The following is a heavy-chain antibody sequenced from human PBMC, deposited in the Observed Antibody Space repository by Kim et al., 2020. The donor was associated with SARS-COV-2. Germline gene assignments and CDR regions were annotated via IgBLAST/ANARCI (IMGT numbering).Heavy chain of an antibody. CDR3: ARDYDSSGLFDY. CDR2: IYYSGST. V-gene: IGHV4-59*01. CDR1: GGSISSYY. D-gene: IGHD3-22*01. J-gene: IGHJ4*02. Sequence: SETLSLTCTVSGGSISSYYWSWIRQPPGKGLEWIGYIYYSGSTNYNPSLKSRVTISVDTSKNQFSLKLSSVTAADTAVYYCARDYDSSGLFDYWGQGTL.